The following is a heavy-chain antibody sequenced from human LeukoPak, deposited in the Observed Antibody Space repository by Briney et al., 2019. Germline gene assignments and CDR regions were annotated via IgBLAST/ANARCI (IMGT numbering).Heavy chain of an antibody. CDR3: ARDPRPEGSVFDY. CDR2: ISSSGSTK. V-gene: IGHV3-48*03. Sequence: PGGSLRLSCAASGFTFSSYEMNWVRQAPGKGLEWVSDISSSGSTKYYADSVKGRFTISRDNAKNSLYLQMNSLSAEDTAVYYCARDPRPEGSVFDYWGQGTLVTVSP. J-gene: IGHJ4*02. CDR1: GFTFSSYE.